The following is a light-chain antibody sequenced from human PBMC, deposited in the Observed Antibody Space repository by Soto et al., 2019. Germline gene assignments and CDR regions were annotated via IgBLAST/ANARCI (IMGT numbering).Light chain of an antibody. CDR2: KTS. J-gene: IGKJ1*01. V-gene: IGKV1-5*03. CDR3: QQYNNWPMWT. CDR1: QSLSSW. Sequence: DIQMTQSPSTLSASVGDRVTITCRASQSLSSWLAWYQQKPGKAPKVLIYKTSSLESGVPSRFSGSGSGTEFTLTISSLQSEDFAVYYCQQYNNWPMWTFGQGTKVDIK.